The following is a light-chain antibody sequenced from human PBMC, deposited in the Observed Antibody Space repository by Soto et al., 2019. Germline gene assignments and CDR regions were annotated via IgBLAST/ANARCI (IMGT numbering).Light chain of an antibody. CDR2: TDN. CDR3: GAWDESLNGYV. V-gene: IGLV1-44*01. J-gene: IGLJ1*01. CDR1: SSNIGINT. Sequence: GGSSNIGINTVNWYQQLPGTAPKVLIHTDNERPSGVPDRFSGSKSGTSASLAINGLQSGDEADYYCGAWDESLNGYVFGTGTKVTVL.